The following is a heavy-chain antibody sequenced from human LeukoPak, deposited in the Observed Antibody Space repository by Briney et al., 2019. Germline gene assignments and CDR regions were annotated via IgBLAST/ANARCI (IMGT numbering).Heavy chain of an antibody. Sequence: PSQTLSLTCTVSGGSISSGSYYWSWLRQPPGKGLEWIGYIYYSGSTYYNPSLKSRVTISVDTSKNQFSLKLSSVTAVDTAVYYCARSGVVAATYWFDPWGQGTLVTVSS. V-gene: IGHV4-30-4*08. CDR2: IYYSGST. CDR3: ARSGVVAATYWFDP. J-gene: IGHJ5*02. D-gene: IGHD2-15*01. CDR1: GGSISSGSYY.